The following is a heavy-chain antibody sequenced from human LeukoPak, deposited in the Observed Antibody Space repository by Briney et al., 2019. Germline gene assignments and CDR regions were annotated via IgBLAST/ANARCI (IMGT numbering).Heavy chain of an antibody. CDR3: AREGDIVVVPAPIDY. CDR2: INPNSGGT. D-gene: IGHD2-2*01. V-gene: IGHV1-2*02. CDR1: GYTFTGYY. J-gene: IGHJ4*02. Sequence: GASVKVSCKASGYTFTGYYMHWVRQAPGQGLEWMGWINPNSGGTNYAQKFQGRVTMTRDTSISTAYMELSRLRSDDTAVYYCAREGDIVVVPAPIDYWGQGTLVTVSS.